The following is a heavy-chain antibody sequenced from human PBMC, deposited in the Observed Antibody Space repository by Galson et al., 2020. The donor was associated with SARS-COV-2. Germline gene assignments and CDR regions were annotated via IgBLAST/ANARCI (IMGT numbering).Heavy chain of an antibody. CDR2: ISARADVT. CDR3: AKTHVEGSRWSGLSDDP. Sequence: GGSLRLSCAGSGFTFGSYAMSWVRQAPGKGLERVSDISARADVTYYAESVKGRFTISRDNSKNTLYLQMNSLRAEDTAVYYCAKTHVEGSRWSGLSDDPWGQGTLVTVSS. CDR1: GFTFGSYA. V-gene: IGHV3-23*01. J-gene: IGHJ5*02. D-gene: IGHD6-13*01.